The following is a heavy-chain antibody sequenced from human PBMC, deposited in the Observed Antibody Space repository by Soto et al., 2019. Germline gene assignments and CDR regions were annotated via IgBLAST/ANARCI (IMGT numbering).Heavy chain of an antibody. J-gene: IGHJ3*01. CDR3: TSSGGHSAINACDF. D-gene: IGHD2-2*01. CDR2: INSDGSDT. CDR1: GFSFSSHW. Sequence: DVQLVESGGGSAQPGGSLTLSCEASGFSFSSHWMHWVRQAPGRGLMWVSRINSDGSDTMYADSVKGRFTISRDNAKNTVSLQMNGLRAEDTGLYYCTSSGGHSAINACDFGGQCAMVTVSS. V-gene: IGHV3-74*03.